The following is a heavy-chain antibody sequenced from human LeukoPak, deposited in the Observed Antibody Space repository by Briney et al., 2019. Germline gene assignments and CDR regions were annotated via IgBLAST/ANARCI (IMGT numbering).Heavy chain of an antibody. D-gene: IGHD3/OR15-3a*01. CDR3: ARRGNNFLTGHDT. CDR2: RHSRGTT. J-gene: IGHJ5*02. Sequence: SETLSLTCTVSGAFVSSHNYHWTWIRQPPGKGLEWIGYRHSRGTTSYSPSLGSRATISVDTSKNQFSLKCTSATTADTAVYYCARRGNNFLTGHDTWGQGTLVTVSS. V-gene: IGHV4-61*01. CDR1: GAFVSSHNYH.